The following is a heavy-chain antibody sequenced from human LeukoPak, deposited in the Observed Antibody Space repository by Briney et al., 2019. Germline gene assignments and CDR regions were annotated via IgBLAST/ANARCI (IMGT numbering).Heavy chain of an antibody. CDR3: ARQGGMQSFDY. J-gene: IGHJ4*03. D-gene: IGHD6-19*01. Sequence: KPGGSLRLSCAASGFTFSSYAMNWVRQAPGKGLEWVAYISGGSGYIYYADSVKGRFTVSRDNAENSLYLQMNSLRAEDTAVYYCARQGGMQSFDYWGQGTKVTVSS. CDR1: GFTFSSYA. CDR2: ISGGSGYI. V-gene: IGHV3-21*01.